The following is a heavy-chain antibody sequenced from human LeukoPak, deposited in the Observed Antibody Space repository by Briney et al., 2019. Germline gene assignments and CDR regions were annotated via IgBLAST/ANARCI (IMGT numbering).Heavy chain of an antibody. J-gene: IGHJ4*02. Sequence: GGSLRLYGAASAFTFNSIAMIRVPQAPGKGLEWVSGISGSGGSTYYADSVKGRFTISRDNSKNTLYLQMNSLRAVDTAVYYCAKAYSSGWYSFDYWGQGTLVTVSS. CDR2: ISGSGGST. CDR3: AKAYSSGWYSFDY. D-gene: IGHD6-19*01. V-gene: IGHV3-23*01. CDR1: AFTFNSIA.